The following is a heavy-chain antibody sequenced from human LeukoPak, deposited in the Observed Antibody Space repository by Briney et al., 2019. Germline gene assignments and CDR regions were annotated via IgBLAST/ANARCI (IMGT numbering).Heavy chain of an antibody. CDR3: ARVYDRWSGYSSGYYFDY. Sequence: ASVKVSCKASGYTFTSYYMHWVRQAPGQGLEWMGSMNPNDGLTNYAQKFQGRVTMTRDTSISTAYMEMSRLRSDDTAVYYCARVYDRWSGYSSGYYFDYWGQGTLVTVSS. CDR2: MNPNDGLT. J-gene: IGHJ4*02. CDR1: GYTFTSYY. D-gene: IGHD3-3*01. V-gene: IGHV1-2*02.